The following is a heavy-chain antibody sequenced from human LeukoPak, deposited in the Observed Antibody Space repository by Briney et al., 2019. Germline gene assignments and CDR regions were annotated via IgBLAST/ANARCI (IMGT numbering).Heavy chain of an antibody. CDR1: GFTFDDYA. Sequence: GGSLRLSCAASGFTFDDYAMHWVRQAPGKGLEWVSGISWNSGSIGYADSVKGRFTISRDNAKNSLYLQMNSLRAEDMAVYYCARLRYYDSSGSFDYWGQGTLVTVSS. D-gene: IGHD3-22*01. CDR2: ISWNSGSI. J-gene: IGHJ4*02. V-gene: IGHV3-9*03. CDR3: ARLRYYDSSGSFDY.